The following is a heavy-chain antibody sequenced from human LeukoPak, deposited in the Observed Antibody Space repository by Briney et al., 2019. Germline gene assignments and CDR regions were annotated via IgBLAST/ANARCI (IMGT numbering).Heavy chain of an antibody. CDR3: ASSITAAGTY. Sequence: GRSLRLSCEASGFTFSSYIMNWVRQAPGKGLEWVSSITSGSGYIYYADSMKGRFTISRDNAKNSLYLHMNSLRPEDTAVYYCASSITAAGTYWGQGTLVTVSS. D-gene: IGHD6-13*01. CDR1: GFTFSSYI. V-gene: IGHV3-21*01. CDR2: ITSGSGYI. J-gene: IGHJ4*02.